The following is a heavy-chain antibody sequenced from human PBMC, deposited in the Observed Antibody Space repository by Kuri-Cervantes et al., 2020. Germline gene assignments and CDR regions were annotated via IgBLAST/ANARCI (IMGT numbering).Heavy chain of an antibody. D-gene: IGHD3-10*01. CDR1: GGSISSGGYY. V-gene: IGHV4-61*08. J-gene: IGHJ6*02. CDR2: MYHTGST. Sequence: SETLSLTCTVSGGSISSGGYYWNWIRQHPGKGLEWIGYMYHTGSTYYNPALKSRVTISVDTSKNQFSLKLSSVTAADTAVYYCASAGRDRDYYYGMDVWGQGTTVTVSS. CDR3: ASAGRDRDYYYGMDV.